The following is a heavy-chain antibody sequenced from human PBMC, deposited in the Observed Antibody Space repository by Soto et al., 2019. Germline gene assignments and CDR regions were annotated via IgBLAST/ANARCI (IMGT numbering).Heavy chain of an antibody. CDR2: ISAYNGNT. CDR3: ARHNKLLWLGELPYPTDY. CDR1: GYTFTSYG. D-gene: IGHD3-10*01. J-gene: IGHJ4*02. V-gene: IGHV1-18*04. Sequence: ASVKVSCKASGYTFTSYGISWVRQAPGQGLEWMGWISAYNGNTNYAQKLQGRVTMTTDTSTSTAYMELRSLRSDDTAVYYCARHNKLLWLGELPYPTDYWGQGTLVTVSS.